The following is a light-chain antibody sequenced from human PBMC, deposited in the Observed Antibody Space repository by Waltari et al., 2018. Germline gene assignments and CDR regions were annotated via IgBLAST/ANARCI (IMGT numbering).Light chain of an antibody. V-gene: IGKV1-5*03. CDR2: KAS. J-gene: IGKJ1*01. Sequence: DIQMTQSPSTLSASVGDRVTITCRASQSISSWLAWYQQKPGKAPKLLIYKASSLESGGPSRFSGSGSGTEFTLTISSLQPDDFATYYCQQYNSYSGTFGQGTKVEIK. CDR3: QQYNSYSGT. CDR1: QSISSW.